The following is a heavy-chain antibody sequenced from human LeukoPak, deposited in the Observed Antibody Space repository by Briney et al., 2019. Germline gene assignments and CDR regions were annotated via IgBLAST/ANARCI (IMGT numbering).Heavy chain of an antibody. J-gene: IGHJ6*02. CDR1: GFTFSSYT. D-gene: IGHD2-15*01. CDR3: ARDPTPRYCSGGSCYTHYGMDV. CDR2: ISSSRSSI. V-gene: IGHV3-21*01. Sequence: SGGSLRLSCPASGFTFSSYTMNWVRQAPGKGLEWVSSISSSRSSIYYADSVKGRFTISRDNAKSSPYLQMNSLRAEDTAVYFCARDPTPRYCSGGSCYTHYGMDVWGQGTTVTVSS.